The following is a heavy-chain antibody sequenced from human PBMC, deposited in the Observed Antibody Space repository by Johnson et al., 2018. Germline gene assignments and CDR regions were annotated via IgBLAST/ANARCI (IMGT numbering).Heavy chain of an antibody. Sequence: VQLVESGGGLVQXGGSXRLXCAASGFTFSSYDMHWVRQATGKGLEWVSAIGTAGDTYYPGSVQGRFTISRENAKNSLYLQMNSLRAGDTAVYYCARDNGGDAFDIWGQGTMVTVSS. CDR2: IGTAGDT. J-gene: IGHJ3*02. V-gene: IGHV3-13*01. CDR3: ARDNGGDAFDI. CDR1: GFTFSSYD. D-gene: IGHD2-8*01.